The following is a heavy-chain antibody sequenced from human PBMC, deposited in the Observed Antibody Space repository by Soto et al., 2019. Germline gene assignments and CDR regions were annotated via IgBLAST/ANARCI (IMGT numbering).Heavy chain of an antibody. CDR1: GVTFSSYW. CDR2: INSDGSST. Sequence: PGGSMRLACAASGVTFSSYWMDWVRQAPGKGLVWVSRINSDGSSTSYADSVKGRFTISRDNAKNTLYLQMNSLRAEDTAVYYCASVYCGGDCYPDYWGQGTLVTVSS. V-gene: IGHV3-74*01. J-gene: IGHJ4*02. D-gene: IGHD2-21*02. CDR3: ASVYCGGDCYPDY.